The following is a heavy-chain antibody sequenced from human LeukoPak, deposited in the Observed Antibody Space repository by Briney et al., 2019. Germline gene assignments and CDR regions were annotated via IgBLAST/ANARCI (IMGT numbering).Heavy chain of an antibody. J-gene: IGHJ4*02. CDR1: GGSISSGGYY. Sequence: SETLSLTCTVSGGSISSGGYYWSWIRQPPGKGLEWIGYIYHSGSTNYNPSLKSRVTISVDTSKNQFSLKLSSVTAADTAVYYCARVSDTAMAYPPYYFDYWGQGTLVTVSS. CDR3: ARVSDTAMAYPPYYFDY. CDR2: IYHSGST. V-gene: IGHV4-61*08. D-gene: IGHD5-18*01.